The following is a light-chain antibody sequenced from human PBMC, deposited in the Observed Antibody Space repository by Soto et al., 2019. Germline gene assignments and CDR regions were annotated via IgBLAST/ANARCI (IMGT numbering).Light chain of an antibody. V-gene: IGKV3-15*01. CDR1: RSVNSY. CDR3: QQYNNGTSWT. J-gene: IGKJ1*01. CDR2: DIF. Sequence: SPYPPSSFPGGRATPSCRSSRSVNSYLAWYQQKPGQAPRLVIYDIFTRATGIPARFSGSGSGTEFTLTISSRQSADFAVYYCQQYNNGTSWTFGQGTKVDIK.